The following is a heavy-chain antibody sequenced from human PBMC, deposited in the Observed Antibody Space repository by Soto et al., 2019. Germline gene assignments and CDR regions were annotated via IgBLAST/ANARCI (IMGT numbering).Heavy chain of an antibody. D-gene: IGHD3-10*01. Sequence: GGSLRLSCAASGFTFSTSAMHWVRQAPGKGLEWVSYISSSSSYTNYADSVKGRFTISRDNAKISLYLQMNSLRAEDTAVYYCARDNGSGSYYNRYFDYWGQGTLVTVSS. CDR1: GFTFSTSA. CDR2: ISSSSSYT. J-gene: IGHJ4*02. CDR3: ARDNGSGSYYNRYFDY. V-gene: IGHV3-21*05.